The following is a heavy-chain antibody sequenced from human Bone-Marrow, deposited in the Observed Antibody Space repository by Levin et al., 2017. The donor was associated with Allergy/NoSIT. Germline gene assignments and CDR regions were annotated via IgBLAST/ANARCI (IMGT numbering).Heavy chain of an antibody. D-gene: IGHD5-12*01. CDR3: TRVQFSGYDYEFFDY. J-gene: IGHJ4*02. CDR2: IRSKAYGGTT. V-gene: IGHV3-49*04. CDR1: GFTFGDYA. Sequence: PGGSLRLSCTASGFTFGDYAMSWVRQAPGKGLEWVGFIRSKAYGGTTEYAASVKGRFTISRDDSKSIAYLQMNSLKTEDTAVYYCTRVQFSGYDYEFFDYWGQGTLVTVSS.